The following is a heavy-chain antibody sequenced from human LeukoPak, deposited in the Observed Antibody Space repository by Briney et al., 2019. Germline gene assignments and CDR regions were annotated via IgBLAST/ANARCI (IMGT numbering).Heavy chain of an antibody. J-gene: IGHJ4*02. CDR1: GGSISSGGYY. CDR2: IYYSGST. V-gene: IGHV4-31*03. CDR3: ARHFLIPLNFPYYFDY. D-gene: IGHD3-3*02. Sequence: SQTLSLTCTVPGGSISSGGYYWSWIRQHPGKGLEWIGYIYYSGSTYYNPSLKSRVTISVDTSENQFSLKLSSVTAADTAVYYCARHFLIPLNFPYYFDYWGQGTLVTVSS.